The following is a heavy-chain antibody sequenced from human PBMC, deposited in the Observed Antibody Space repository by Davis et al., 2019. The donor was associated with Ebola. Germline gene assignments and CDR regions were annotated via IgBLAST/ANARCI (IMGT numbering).Heavy chain of an antibody. CDR3: ARAGRTTGYYYYYGMDV. CDR2: ISYDGSNK. V-gene: IGHV3-30-3*01. J-gene: IGHJ6*02. CDR1: GFTFSSYA. D-gene: IGHD4-11*01. Sequence: PGGSLRLSCAASGFTFSSYAMHWVRQAPGKGLEWVAVISYDGSNKYYADSVKGRFTISRDNSKNTLYLQMNSLRAEDTAVYYCARAGRTTGYYYYYGMDVWGQGTTVTVSS.